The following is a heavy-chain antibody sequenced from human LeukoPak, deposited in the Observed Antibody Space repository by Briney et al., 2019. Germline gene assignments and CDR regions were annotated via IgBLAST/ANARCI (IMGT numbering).Heavy chain of an antibody. CDR1: GYTLTELS. CDR3: ATCTYDILTGYYKGSYYMDV. D-gene: IGHD3-9*01. J-gene: IGHJ6*03. CDR2: FDPEDGET. Sequence: ASVKVSCKVSGYTLTELSMHWVRQAPGKGLEWMGGFDPEDGETIYAQKFQGGVTMTEDTSTDTAYMELSSLRSEDTAVYYCATCTYDILTGYYKGSYYMDVWGKGTTVTISS. V-gene: IGHV1-24*01.